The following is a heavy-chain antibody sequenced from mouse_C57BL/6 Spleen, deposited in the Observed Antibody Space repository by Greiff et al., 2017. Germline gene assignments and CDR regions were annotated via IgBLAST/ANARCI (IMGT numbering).Heavy chain of an antibody. J-gene: IGHJ2*01. CDR3: ARSADYGSRDY. V-gene: IGHV1-81*01. D-gene: IGHD1-1*01. Sequence: VKLVESGAELARPGASVKLSCKASGYTFTSYGISWVKQRTGQGLEWIGEIYPRSGNTYYNEKFKGKATLTADKSSSTAYMELRSLTSEDSAVYFCARSADYGSRDYWGQGTTLTVSS. CDR2: IYPRSGNT. CDR1: GYTFTSYG.